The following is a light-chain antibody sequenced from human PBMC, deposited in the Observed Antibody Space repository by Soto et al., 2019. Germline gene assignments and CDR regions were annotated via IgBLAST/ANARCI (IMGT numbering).Light chain of an antibody. Sequence: DIVMTQYPASLAVSLGERATINCKSSKSVFYSSNNKNYLAWYQQKPGQPRKLLIYWASTRESGVPDRFSGSGYGTEFTLTISILQAEDVAVYYCQQYYSTLRTVGQGTKVEIK. CDR2: WAS. J-gene: IGKJ1*01. CDR1: KSVFYSSNNKNY. CDR3: QQYYSTLRT. V-gene: IGKV4-1*01.